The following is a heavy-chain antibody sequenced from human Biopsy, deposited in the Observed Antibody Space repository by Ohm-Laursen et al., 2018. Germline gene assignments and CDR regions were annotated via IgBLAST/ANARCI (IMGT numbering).Heavy chain of an antibody. D-gene: IGHD6-19*01. V-gene: IGHV4-59*01. CDR1: GGSMTGYE. J-gene: IGHJ4*02. CDR3: ARESALAGDFDS. Sequence: SDTLSLTCSVSGGSMTGYEWSWIRLAPGKGLEWIGYIYYSGGTKYNSSLASRVTFSVDTSKNHFSLKLTSVTAADTAVYYCARESALAGDFDSWGQGTLVTVSS. CDR2: IYYSGGT.